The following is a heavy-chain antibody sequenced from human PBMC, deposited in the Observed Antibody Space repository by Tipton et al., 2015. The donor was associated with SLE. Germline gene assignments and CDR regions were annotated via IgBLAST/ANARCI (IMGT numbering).Heavy chain of an antibody. CDR3: ARGGTVFGVVLNWFDP. CDR2: ISHTDPT. Sequence: LRLSCVVSGYSISSGYFWSWIRQPPGRGLEWIGSISHTDPTYYNPSLKSRITMSVDTSTNQFSLKLSSVTAADTAVYHCARGGTVFGVVLNWFDPWGQGTLVTVSS. V-gene: IGHV4-38-2*01. J-gene: IGHJ5*02. D-gene: IGHD3-3*01. CDR1: GYSISSGYF.